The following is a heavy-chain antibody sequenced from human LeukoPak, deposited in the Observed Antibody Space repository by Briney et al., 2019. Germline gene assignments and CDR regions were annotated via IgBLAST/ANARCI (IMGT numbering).Heavy chain of an antibody. Sequence: SETLSLTCTVSAGSISSYYWTWIRQPPGKGLEWIGSIYYSGSTYYNPSLKSRVTISVDTSKNQFSLKLSSVTAADTAVYYCARQQYSYGPPYYYYYGMDVWGQGTTVTVSS. CDR2: IYYSGST. CDR1: AGSISSYY. J-gene: IGHJ6*02. V-gene: IGHV4-59*05. CDR3: ARQQYSYGPPYYYYYGMDV. D-gene: IGHD5-18*01.